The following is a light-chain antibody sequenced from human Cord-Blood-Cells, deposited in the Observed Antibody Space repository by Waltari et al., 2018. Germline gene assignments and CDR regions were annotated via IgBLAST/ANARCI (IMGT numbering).Light chain of an antibody. J-gene: IGLJ1*01. CDR2: DDS. CDR3: QVWDSSSDHYV. V-gene: IGLV3-21*03. Sequence: SYVLTQPPSVSVAPGKTARITCGGIKLGSKSVHGYQQKPGQAPVLVVYDDSDRPSGIPERFSGSNSGNTATLTISRVEAGDEADYYCQVWDSSSDHYVFGTGTKVTVL. CDR1: KLGSKS.